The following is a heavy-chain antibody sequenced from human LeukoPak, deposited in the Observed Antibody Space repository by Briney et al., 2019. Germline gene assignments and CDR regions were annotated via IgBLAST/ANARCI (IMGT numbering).Heavy chain of an antibody. V-gene: IGHV3-21*01. CDR3: ARENTATDAFDY. CDR2: ISSSSSYI. D-gene: IGHD5-18*01. J-gene: IGHJ4*02. CDR1: GFTFSSYS. Sequence: PGGSLRLSCAASGFTFSSYSMNWVRQAPGKGLEWVSSISSSSSYIYYADSVKGRFTISRDNAKNSLYLQMNSLRAEDTAVYYCARENTATDAFDYWGQGTLVTVSS.